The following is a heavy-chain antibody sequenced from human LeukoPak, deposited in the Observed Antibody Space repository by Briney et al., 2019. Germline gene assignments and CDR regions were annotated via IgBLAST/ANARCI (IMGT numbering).Heavy chain of an antibody. V-gene: IGHV4-34*01. CDR3: ARGSLGTYYGSGSYYYFPYYFDY. Sequence: PSETLSLTCAVYGGSFSGYYWSWIRQPPGKGLEWIGEINHSGSTNYNPSLKSRVTISVDTSKNQFSLKLSSVTAADTAVYYCARGSLGTYYGSGSYYYFPYYFDYWGQGTLVTVSS. CDR1: GGSFSGYY. J-gene: IGHJ4*02. D-gene: IGHD3-10*01. CDR2: INHSGST.